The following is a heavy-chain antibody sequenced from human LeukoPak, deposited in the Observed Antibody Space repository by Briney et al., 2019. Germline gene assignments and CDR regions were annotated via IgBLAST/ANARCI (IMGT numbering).Heavy chain of an antibody. CDR1: GGSISSGDYY. D-gene: IGHD3-10*01. Sequence: SETLSLTCSVSGGSISSGDYYWSWIRQPPGKRLERIGYIYYTGRTYYNPSLKSRITISLDTSKNQSSLKLSSVTAEDTAVYYCAREGPFGSGRYSDYWGQGTLVTVSS. CDR3: AREGPFGSGRYSDY. J-gene: IGHJ4*02. CDR2: IYYTGRT. V-gene: IGHV4-30-4*02.